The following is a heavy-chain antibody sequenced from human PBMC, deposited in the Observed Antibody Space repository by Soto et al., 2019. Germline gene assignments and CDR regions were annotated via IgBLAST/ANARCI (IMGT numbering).Heavy chain of an antibody. Sequence: QVLLVESGGGVVQPGTSLRLSCAASGSSFRNYGMHWVRQAPGKGREWVAVTSSDGSTKYYAASVKGRFTIFSDNSKKTLYLQMSSLRDEDTAMYYCVRWGGSDYASWFDPWGQGTLGIVSS. CDR2: TSSDGSTK. V-gene: IGHV3-33*01. CDR1: GSSFRNYG. J-gene: IGHJ5*02. CDR3: VRWGGSDYASWFDP. D-gene: IGHD1-26*01.